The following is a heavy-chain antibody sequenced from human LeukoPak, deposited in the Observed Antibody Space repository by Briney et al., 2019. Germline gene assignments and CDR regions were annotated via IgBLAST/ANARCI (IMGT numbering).Heavy chain of an antibody. CDR1: GFTFSSYG. J-gene: IGHJ5*02. CDR2: IRYDGSNK. Sequence: GGSLRLSCAASGFTFSSYGMHWVRQAPGKGLEWVAFIRYDGSNKYYADSVKGRLTISRDNSKNTLYLQMNSLRAEDTAVYYCAKDGSSSWYRGWFDPWGQGTLVTVSS. D-gene: IGHD6-13*01. V-gene: IGHV3-30*02. CDR3: AKDGSSSWYRGWFDP.